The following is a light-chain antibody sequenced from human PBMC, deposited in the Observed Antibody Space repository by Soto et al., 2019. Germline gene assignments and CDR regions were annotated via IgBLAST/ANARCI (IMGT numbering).Light chain of an antibody. CDR2: EVS. Sequence: SALTQPASVSGSPGQSITISCTGTSSDVGGYNYVSWYQQHPGKAPKLMIYEVSNRPSGVSNRFSGSKSGNTASLTISGLQAEDEADYYCSSYTRSSTRVFGTGTKVTVL. CDR3: SSYTRSSTRV. CDR1: SSDVGGYNY. J-gene: IGLJ1*01. V-gene: IGLV2-14*01.